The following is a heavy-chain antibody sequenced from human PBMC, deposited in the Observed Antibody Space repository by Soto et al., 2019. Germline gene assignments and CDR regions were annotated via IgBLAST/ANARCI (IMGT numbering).Heavy chain of an antibody. CDR1: GGSISEKY. D-gene: IGHD6-6*01. CDR2: IFANGHT. Sequence: QLQLQESGPGLVKASETLSLTCIVSGGSISEKYWNWVRQPPGKGLEWIGRIFANGHTDYNPSLKSRVTMSVDASKNQFSLRLTSMTAADTAVYYCVASIAASGLNWLDPWGRGTLVTVSS. V-gene: IGHV4-4*07. CDR3: VASIAASGLNWLDP. J-gene: IGHJ5*02.